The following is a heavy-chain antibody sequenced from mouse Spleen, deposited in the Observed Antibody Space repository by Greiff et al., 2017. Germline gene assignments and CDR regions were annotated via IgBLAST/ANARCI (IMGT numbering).Heavy chain of an antibody. V-gene: IGHV1-15*01. CDR3: TRDDTAKGFDY. CDR2: IDPETGGT. CDR1: GYTFTDYE. D-gene: IGHD1-2*01. J-gene: IGHJ2*01. Sequence: QVQLKESGAELVRPGASVTLSCKASGYTFTDYEMHWVKQTPVHGLEWIGAIDPETGGTAYNQKFKGKAILTADKSSSTAYMELRSLTSEDSAVYYCTRDDTAKGFDYWGQGTTLTVSS.